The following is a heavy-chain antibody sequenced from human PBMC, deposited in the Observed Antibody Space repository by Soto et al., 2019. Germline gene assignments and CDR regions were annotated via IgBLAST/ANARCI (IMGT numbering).Heavy chain of an antibody. Sequence: SETLSLTCTVSCGSISSGGYYWSWIRQHPGKGLEWIGYIYYSGSTYYNPSLKSRVTISVDTSKNQFSLKLSSVTAADTAVYYCARAPMITFGGVIVKPYGMDVWGQGTTVTVSS. D-gene: IGHD3-16*02. CDR1: CGSISSGGYY. J-gene: IGHJ6*02. V-gene: IGHV4-31*03. CDR2: IYYSGST. CDR3: ARAPMITFGGVIVKPYGMDV.